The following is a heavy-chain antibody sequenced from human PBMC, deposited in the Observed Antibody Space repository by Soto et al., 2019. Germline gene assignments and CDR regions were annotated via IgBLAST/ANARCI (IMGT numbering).Heavy chain of an antibody. CDR1: GGSITSSSYY. CDR2: IYYIGST. D-gene: IGHD3-22*01. V-gene: IGHV4-39*01. CDR3: MLGSGWKDFDY. Sequence: SETLSLTCTVSGGSITSSSYYWGWIRQPPGKGLEWIGSIYYIGSTYYNPSLKSRVTISVDTSKNQFSLKLSSVTAADTAVYYCMLGSGWKDFDYWGQGTLVTVSS. J-gene: IGHJ4*02.